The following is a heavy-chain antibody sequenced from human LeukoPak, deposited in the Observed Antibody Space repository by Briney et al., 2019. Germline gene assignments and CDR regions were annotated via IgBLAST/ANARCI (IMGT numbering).Heavy chain of an antibody. D-gene: IGHD3-3*01. J-gene: IGHJ4*02. V-gene: IGHV3-21*01. CDR2: ISSSSSYI. CDR1: GGTFSSYS. Sequence: ASVKVSCKASGGTFSSYSMNWVRQAPGKGLEWVSSISSSSSYIYYADSVKGRFTISRDNAKNSLYLQMNSLRAEDTAVYYCARDHYDFWSGYYPDLDYWGQGTLVTVSS. CDR3: ARDHYDFWSGYYPDLDY.